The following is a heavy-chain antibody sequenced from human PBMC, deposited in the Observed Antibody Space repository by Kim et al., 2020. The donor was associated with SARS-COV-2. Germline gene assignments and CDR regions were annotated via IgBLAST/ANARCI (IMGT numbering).Heavy chain of an antibody. J-gene: IGHJ3*02. D-gene: IGHD6-13*01. V-gene: IGHV4-39*01. CDR3: ARLRSRNWDDAFIS. Sequence: SETLSLTCAVSGGSISSRSNYWVWIRQPPGKGLEWIGTIDYSGSANYNPSLKSRVTISVDTAKNQMSLKLSSVTAADSAVFFCARLRSRNWDDAFISGAKGQWSPSLQ. CDR1: GGSISSRSNY. CDR2: IDYSGSA.